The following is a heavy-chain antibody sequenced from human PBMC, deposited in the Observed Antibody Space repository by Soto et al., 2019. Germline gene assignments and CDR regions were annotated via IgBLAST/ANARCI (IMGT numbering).Heavy chain of an antibody. CDR1: GYTFTSYG. Sequence: ASVKVSCKASGYTFTSYGISWVRQAPGQGLEWMGWISAYNGNTNYAQKLQGRVTMTTDTSTSTAYMELRSLRSDDTAVYYCASGRTTSIAANYYYYGMDVWGQGTTVTVSS. CDR3: ASGRTTSIAANYYYYGMDV. D-gene: IGHD6-6*01. V-gene: IGHV1-18*01. CDR2: ISAYNGNT. J-gene: IGHJ6*02.